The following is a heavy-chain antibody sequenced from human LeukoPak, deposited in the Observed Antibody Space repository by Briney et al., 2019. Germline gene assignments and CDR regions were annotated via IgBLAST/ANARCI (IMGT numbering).Heavy chain of an antibody. D-gene: IGHD3-9*01. Sequence: GGSLRLSCAASGFTFSSYGMHWVRQAPGKGLEWVAVIWYDGSNKYYADSVKGRFTISRDNSKNTLYLQMNSLRAEDTAVYYCARAPVTYDTLTGYYTHFDYWGQGILVTVSS. CDR1: GFTFSSYG. CDR2: IWYDGSNK. J-gene: IGHJ4*02. V-gene: IGHV3-33*01. CDR3: ARAPVTYDTLTGYYTHFDY.